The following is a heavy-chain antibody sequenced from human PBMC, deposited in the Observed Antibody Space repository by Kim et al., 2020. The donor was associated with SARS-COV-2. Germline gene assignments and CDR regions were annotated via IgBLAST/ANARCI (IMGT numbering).Heavy chain of an antibody. D-gene: IGHD6-13*01. J-gene: IGHJ4*02. CDR2: ISAYNGNT. V-gene: IGHV1-18*04. CDR1: GYTFTSDG. CDR3: ARTQVWYDY. Sequence: AAIKLSRKASGYTFTSDGTSSARQQPATGNECMGWISAYNGNTNYAQKLQGRVTMTTDTSTSTAYMELRSLRSDDTAVYYCARTQVWYDYWGQGTLVTVSS.